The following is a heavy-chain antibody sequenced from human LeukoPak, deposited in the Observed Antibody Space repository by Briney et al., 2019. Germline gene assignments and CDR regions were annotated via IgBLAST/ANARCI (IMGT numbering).Heavy chain of an antibody. Sequence: GGSLRLSCAASGFTFDDYGMTWVRQAPGKGLEWVANIKRDGSEKNYVDSVKSRFTISRDNVKNSLYLQMNSLRAEDTAVYYCARTAYGDYSWGQGTLVTVSS. CDR2: IKRDGSEK. CDR1: GFTFDDYG. CDR3: ARTAYGDYS. V-gene: IGHV3-7*01. D-gene: IGHD4-17*01. J-gene: IGHJ4*02.